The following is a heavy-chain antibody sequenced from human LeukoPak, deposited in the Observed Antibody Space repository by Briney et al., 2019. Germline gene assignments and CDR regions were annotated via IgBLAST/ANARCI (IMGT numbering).Heavy chain of an antibody. Sequence: GGSLRLSCAASGFTFSSYGMHWVRQAPGKGLEWVAVIWYDGSNKYYADSVKGRFTISRDNAKNSLYLQMNSLRVEDTAFYYCAKDNRRHYTSGPNPDSLHWGQGALVTVSS. CDR3: AKDNRRHYTSGPNPDSLH. CDR2: IWYDGSNK. D-gene: IGHD6-19*01. V-gene: IGHV3-33*03. J-gene: IGHJ4*02. CDR1: GFTFSSYG.